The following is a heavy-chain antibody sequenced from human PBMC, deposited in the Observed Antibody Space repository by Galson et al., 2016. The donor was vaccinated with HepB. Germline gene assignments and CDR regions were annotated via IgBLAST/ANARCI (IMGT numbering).Heavy chain of an antibody. CDR1: GGSLSGYN. D-gene: IGHD4-17*01. Sequence: ETLSLTCSVYGGSLSGYNWSWFRQSPGKGLEWIGEINYSGTTNYSPTLRSRATISVDTSKNQFSLNLGSLTAADTAVYYCARDASSYAWFDPWGQGSLVSVSS. CDR3: ARDASSYAWFDP. V-gene: IGHV4-34*01. J-gene: IGHJ5*02. CDR2: INYSGTT.